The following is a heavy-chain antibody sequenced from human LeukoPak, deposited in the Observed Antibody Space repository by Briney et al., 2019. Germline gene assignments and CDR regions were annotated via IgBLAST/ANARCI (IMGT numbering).Heavy chain of an antibody. J-gene: IGHJ5*02. Sequence: PGWSLRLSCAASGFTFSSYAMSWVRQAPGKGLEWVSAISGSGGSTYYADSVKGRFTISRDNSKDTLYLQMNSLRAEDTAVYYCARLQATVTYNWFDPWGQGTLVTVSS. CDR1: GFTFSSYA. CDR3: ARLQATVTYNWFDP. CDR2: ISGSGGST. D-gene: IGHD4-17*01. V-gene: IGHV3-23*01.